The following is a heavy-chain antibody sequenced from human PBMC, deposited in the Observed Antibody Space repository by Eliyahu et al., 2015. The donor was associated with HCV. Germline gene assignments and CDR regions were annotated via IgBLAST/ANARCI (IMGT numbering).Heavy chain of an antibody. Sequence: QLQVKESGPGLVKSSETLSLTCAVXGGSINSASDYWGWIRQAPGKGLEWIGTINYNGATYYNPSLKSRVALSIDTSKQRVSLKMTSVNDADTALYYCARSRWPGSVGGFFDIWGQGTLVTVSS. J-gene: IGHJ4*02. CDR3: ARSRWPGSVGGFFDI. D-gene: IGHD3-9*01. V-gene: IGHV4-39*01. CDR1: GGSINSASDY. CDR2: INYNGAT.